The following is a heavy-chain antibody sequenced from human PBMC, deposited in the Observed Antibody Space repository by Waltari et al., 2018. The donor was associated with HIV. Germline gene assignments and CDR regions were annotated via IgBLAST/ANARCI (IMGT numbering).Heavy chain of an antibody. D-gene: IGHD2-2*01. CDR3: ARGVCSSTICPRKDAFDI. J-gene: IGHJ3*02. Sequence: QVQLQESGPGLVKPSETLSLNCTVSGGPISNYYWTWIRQPPGKALEWIGYIYYNGSTTYNPPLKSRVTISVDTSKSQFSLKLNSVTAADTAIYYCARGVCSSTICPRKDAFDIWGQGTMVTVSS. V-gene: IGHV4-59*01. CDR2: IYYNGST. CDR1: GGPISNYY.